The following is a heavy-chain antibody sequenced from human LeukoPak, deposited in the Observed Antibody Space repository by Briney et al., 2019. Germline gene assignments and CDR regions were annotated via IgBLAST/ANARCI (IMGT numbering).Heavy chain of an antibody. J-gene: IGHJ6*03. CDR2: ISSSSSYI. D-gene: IGHD6-19*01. CDR1: GFTFSSYS. CDR3: ARAVAGTWYYYYYMDV. V-gene: IGHV3-21*01. Sequence: GGSLRLSCAASGFTFSSYSMNWVRQAPGKGLEWVSSISSSSSYIYSADSVKGRFTISRDNAKNSLYLQMNSLRAEDTAAYYCARAVAGTWYYYYYMDVWGKGTTVTISS.